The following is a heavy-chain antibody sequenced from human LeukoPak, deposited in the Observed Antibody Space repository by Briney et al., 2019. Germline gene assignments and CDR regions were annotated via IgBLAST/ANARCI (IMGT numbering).Heavy chain of an antibody. J-gene: IGHJ4*02. Sequence: GGSLRLSCPASGFTFSTYAMTWVRQAPGKGLEWVSTISGSGDSIHYSDSVKGRFTISRDNPKNTLYLQMNSLRAEDTAIYYCAKVRSPQRISTTCYFDYWGQGTLVTVSS. CDR2: ISGSGDSI. V-gene: IGHV3-23*01. D-gene: IGHD2-2*01. CDR3: AKVRSPQRISTTCYFDY. CDR1: GFTFSTYA.